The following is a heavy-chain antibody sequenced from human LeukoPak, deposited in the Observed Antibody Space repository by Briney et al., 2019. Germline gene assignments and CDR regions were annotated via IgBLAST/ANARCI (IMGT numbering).Heavy chain of an antibody. CDR3: ARRANCGGDCYSDWFDP. J-gene: IGHJ5*02. V-gene: IGHV1-69*05. Sequence: ASVKVSCKASGYTFTGYYMHWVRQAPGQGLEWMGGIIPIFGTANYAQKFQGRVTITTDESTSTAYMELSSLRSEDTAVYYCARRANCGGDCYSDWFDPWGQGTLVTVSS. D-gene: IGHD2-21*02. CDR2: IIPIFGTA. CDR1: GYTFTGYY.